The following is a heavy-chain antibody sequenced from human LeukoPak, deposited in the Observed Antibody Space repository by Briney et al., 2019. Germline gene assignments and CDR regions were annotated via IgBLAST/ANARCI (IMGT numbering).Heavy chain of an antibody. CDR2: INPNSGGT. CDR3: ARDYDSSGYHRWGAFDI. J-gene: IGHJ3*02. V-gene: IGHV1-2*02. D-gene: IGHD3-22*01. CDR1: GYTFTGYY. Sequence: GASVKVSCKASGYTFTGYYMHWVRQAPGQGLEWMGWINPNSGGTNYAQKFQGRVTMTRDTSISTAYMELSRLRSDDTAVYYCARDYDSSGYHRWGAFDIWGQGTMVTVSS.